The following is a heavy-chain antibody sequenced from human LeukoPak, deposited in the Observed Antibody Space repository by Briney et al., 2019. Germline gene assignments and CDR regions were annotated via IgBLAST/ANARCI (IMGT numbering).Heavy chain of an antibody. CDR3: ARLVYYDSSGNEPLDY. CDR2: IIPIIGKP. J-gene: IGHJ4*02. V-gene: IGHV1-69*02. Sequence: SVKVSCKASGYIFTSHYMHWVRQAPGQGLEWMGRIIPIIGKPNYAQKFQGRVTISADRSTNTAYMELSSLRSEDTAVYYCARLVYYDSSGNEPLDYWGQGTLVTVSS. CDR1: GYIFTSHY. D-gene: IGHD3-22*01.